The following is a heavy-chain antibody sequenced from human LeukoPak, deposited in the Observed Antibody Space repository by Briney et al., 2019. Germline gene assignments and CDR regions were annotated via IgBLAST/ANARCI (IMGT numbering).Heavy chain of an antibody. V-gene: IGHV4-59*08. CDR3: ARGRLTTGGWFDP. CDR2: IYYSGST. J-gene: IGHJ5*02. D-gene: IGHD3-9*01. CDR1: GGSISSYY. Sequence: SETLSLTCTVSGGSISSYYWNWIRQPPGKGLEWIGYIYYSGSTNYNPSLRSRVTTLVDTSKNQFSLRLSSVTAADTAVYYCARGRLTTGGWFDPWGQGTLVTVSS.